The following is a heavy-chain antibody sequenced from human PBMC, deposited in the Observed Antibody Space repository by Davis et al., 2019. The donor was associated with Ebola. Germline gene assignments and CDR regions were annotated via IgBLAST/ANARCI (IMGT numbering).Heavy chain of an antibody. V-gene: IGHV1-46*01. Sequence: ASVKVSCKASGYTFANYRISWVRQAPGQGLEWMGIINPSGGSTSYAQKFQGRVTMTRDTSTSTVYMELSSLRSEDTAVYYCARDSQNGGYYGMDVWGKGTTVTVSS. J-gene: IGHJ6*04. CDR1: GYTFANYR. D-gene: IGHD4-23*01. CDR2: INPSGGST. CDR3: ARDSQNGGYYGMDV.